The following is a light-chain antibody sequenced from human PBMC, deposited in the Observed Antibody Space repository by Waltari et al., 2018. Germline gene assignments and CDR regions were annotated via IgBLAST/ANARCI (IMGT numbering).Light chain of an antibody. CDR1: QSLLHINGYYY. V-gene: IGKV2-28*01. CDR3: MQALQTSYT. Sequence: DIVMTQSPLSLPVTPGEPASISCRSSQSLLHINGYYYLDWYLLKPGHSPQLLIYMGSNRASGVPDRFSGSGSGTDFTLKISRVEAEDVGVYYCMQALQTSYTFGQGTKLEIK. J-gene: IGKJ2*01. CDR2: MGS.